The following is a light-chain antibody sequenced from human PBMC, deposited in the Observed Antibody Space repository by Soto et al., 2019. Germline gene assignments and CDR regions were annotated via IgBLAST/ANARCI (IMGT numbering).Light chain of an antibody. CDR2: GAS. J-gene: IGKJ2*01. Sequence: EIVLMQSPGTLSLSPGERATLSCRASQTLRRTYIAWYQQKPGQAPRVLIYGASKRATGIPDRFSGSGSGTDFSLTISRLEPEDFAIYYCHQYDNAPQTYGQGTKVDIK. V-gene: IGKV3-20*01. CDR3: HQYDNAPQT. CDR1: QTLRRTY.